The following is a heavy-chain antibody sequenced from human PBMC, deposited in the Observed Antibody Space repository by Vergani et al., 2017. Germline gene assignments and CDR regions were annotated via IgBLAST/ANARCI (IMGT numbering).Heavy chain of an antibody. CDR2: ISSSGSTI. V-gene: IGHV3-11*01. D-gene: IGHD3-3*01. Sequence: VQLVESGGGLVQPGGSLRLSCAASGFTFSDYYMSWIRQAPGKGLEWVSYISSSGSTIYYAAYVKGRFTISRDNAKNSLYLQMNSLRAEDTAVYYCAGGDCWSGYYKDAFDIWGQGTMVTVSS. CDR1: GFTFSDYY. CDR3: AGGDCWSGYYKDAFDI. J-gene: IGHJ3*02.